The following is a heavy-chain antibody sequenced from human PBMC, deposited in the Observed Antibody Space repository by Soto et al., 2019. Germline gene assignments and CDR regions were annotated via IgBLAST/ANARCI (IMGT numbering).Heavy chain of an antibody. CDR1: GGSISSYY. V-gene: IGHV4-59*01. J-gene: IGHJ3*02. CDR3: ARTGYYDSSGYDAFDI. Sequence: SETLSLTCTVSGGSISSYYWSWIRQPPGKGLEWIGYIYYSGGTNYNPSLKSRVTISVDTSKNQFSLKLSSVTAADTAVYYCARTGYYDSSGYDAFDIWGQGTMVTV. D-gene: IGHD3-22*01. CDR2: IYYSGGT.